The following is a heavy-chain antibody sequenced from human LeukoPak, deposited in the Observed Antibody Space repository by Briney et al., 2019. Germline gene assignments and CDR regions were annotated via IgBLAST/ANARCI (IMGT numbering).Heavy chain of an antibody. CDR2: INPNSGGT. D-gene: IGHD7-27*01. CDR1: GYTFTGYY. J-gene: IGHJ4*02. Sequence: GASVKVSCKASGYTFTGYYMHWVRQAPGQGLEWMGWINPNSGGTGSAQKFQGRVTMTSDTSISTAYMELSSLTSEDTAVYYCARNYLGLSYWGQGSLVTVSS. V-gene: IGHV1-2*02. CDR3: ARNYLGLSY.